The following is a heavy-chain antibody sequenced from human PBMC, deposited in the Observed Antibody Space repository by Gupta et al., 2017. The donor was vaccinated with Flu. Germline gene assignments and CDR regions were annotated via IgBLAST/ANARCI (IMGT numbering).Heavy chain of an antibody. Sequence: QVQLVESGGGVVEPGRSLTLSCAASGFIIRNYGIIWVRRAPGKGLEWVADICATEYRTDYADFARGRYTVSRDESRNTVYLHMNSLRADDTGVYFCARDSDTTGQTWYFDLWGRGTRVIVSP. CDR1: GFIIRNYG. V-gene: IGHV3-33*01. J-gene: IGHJ2*01. CDR2: ICATEYRT. CDR3: ARDSDTTGQTWYFDL. D-gene: IGHD1-1*01.